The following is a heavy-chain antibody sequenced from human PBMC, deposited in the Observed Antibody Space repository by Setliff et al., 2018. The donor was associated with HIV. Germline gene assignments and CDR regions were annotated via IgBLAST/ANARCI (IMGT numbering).Heavy chain of an antibody. Sequence: GGSLRLSCTASGFTFGDYAMSWVRQAPGKGLEWVGFISSSSSTRYYAGSVKGRFTISRDNAKNSLYLQMNSLRAEDTAVYYCARDRAGAMIWGGTDAFDIWGQGTMVTVSS. J-gene: IGHJ3*02. CDR3: ARDRAGAMIWGGTDAFDI. V-gene: IGHV3-48*01. D-gene: IGHD1-26*01. CDR2: ISSSSSTR. CDR1: GFTFGDYA.